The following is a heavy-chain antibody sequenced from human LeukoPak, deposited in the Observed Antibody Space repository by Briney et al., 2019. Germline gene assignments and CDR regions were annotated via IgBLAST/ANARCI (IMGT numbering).Heavy chain of an antibody. CDR3: ARGQDSTGYYDF. CDR1: GYSFATYW. D-gene: IGHD3-22*01. V-gene: IGHV5-51*01. CDR2: IYPDNSDT. J-gene: IGHJ4*02. Sequence: GESLKISSKGSGYSFATYWIGWVRRVPGKGLEWMGIIYPDNSDTRYSPSFQGQVTISADKSISTAYLQWSSLKASDTAMYYCARGQDSTGYYDFWGQGTLVTVSS.